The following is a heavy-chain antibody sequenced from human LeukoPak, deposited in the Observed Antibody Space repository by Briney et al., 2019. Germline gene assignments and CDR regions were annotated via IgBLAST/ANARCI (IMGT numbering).Heavy chain of an antibody. CDR3: ARDLDSSSWWNWFDP. D-gene: IGHD6-13*01. CDR1: GFTLSTYW. Sequence: PGRSLRLSCAASGFTLSTYWMSWVRQAPGKGLEWVANIKQDGSEKKYVDSVKGRFTISRDNAKNSLYLQMNSLRAEDTAMYYCARDLDSSSWWNWFDPWGQGTLVTVSS. CDR2: IKQDGSEK. J-gene: IGHJ5*02. V-gene: IGHV3-7*01.